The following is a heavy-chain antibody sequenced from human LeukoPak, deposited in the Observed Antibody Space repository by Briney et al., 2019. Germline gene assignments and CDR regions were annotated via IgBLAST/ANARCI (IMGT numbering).Heavy chain of an antibody. CDR3: ARDGEETAMVDGRY. CDR1: GYTFTGYY. V-gene: IGHV1-46*01. Sequence: ASVKVSCKASGYTFTGYYMHWVRQAPGQGLEWMGIINPSGGNTGYAQKFQGRVTMTRDMSTSTVYMELSSLRPEDTAMYYCARDGEETAMVDGRYWGQGTLVTVSS. D-gene: IGHD5-18*01. CDR2: INPSGGNT. J-gene: IGHJ4*02.